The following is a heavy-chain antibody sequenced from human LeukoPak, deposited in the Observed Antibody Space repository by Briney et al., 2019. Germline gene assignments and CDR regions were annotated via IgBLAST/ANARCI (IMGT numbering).Heavy chain of an antibody. D-gene: IGHD5-18*01. Sequence: SETLSLTCTVSGYSISSGYYWGWIRQPPGKGLEWIGSIYHSGSTYYNPSLKSRVTISVDTSKNQFSLKLSSVTAADTAVYYCARELGYRYMGVWGKGTTVTVSS. CDR3: ARELGYRYMGV. J-gene: IGHJ6*03. V-gene: IGHV4-38-2*02. CDR1: GYSISSGYY. CDR2: IYHSGST.